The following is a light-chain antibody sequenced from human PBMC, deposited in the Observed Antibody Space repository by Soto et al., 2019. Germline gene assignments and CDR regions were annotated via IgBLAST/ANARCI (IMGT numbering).Light chain of an antibody. CDR3: QQYYSTPYT. J-gene: IGKJ2*01. V-gene: IGKV4-1*01. CDR1: QSVLYSSNNKNY. CDR2: CAS. Sequence: DIVMTQSPDSLAVSLGERATINCKSSQSVLYSSNNKNYLAWYQQKPGHPPKLLIYCASTRESGVPDRFSGSGSGTDFNLTISSLQAEDVAVYYCQQYYSTPYTFGQGTKLEIK.